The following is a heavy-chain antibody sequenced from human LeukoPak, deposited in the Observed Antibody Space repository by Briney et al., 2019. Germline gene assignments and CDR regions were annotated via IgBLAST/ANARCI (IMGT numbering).Heavy chain of an antibody. CDR1: GYTFTSYW. CDR2: TYPGDSDL. D-gene: IGHD5-24*01. Sequence: GESLKISCKGSGYTFTSYWIGWVRQMPGKGLEWIGITYPGDSDLRYNPSFQGQVTISADKSISTAYLQWSSLKASDTAIYYCARHEEVATITSFAYWGQGTLVTVSS. V-gene: IGHV5-51*01. CDR3: ARHEEVATITSFAY. J-gene: IGHJ4*02.